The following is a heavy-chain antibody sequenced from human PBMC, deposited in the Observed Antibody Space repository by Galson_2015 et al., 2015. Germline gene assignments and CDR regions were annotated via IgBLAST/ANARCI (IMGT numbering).Heavy chain of an antibody. CDR1: GLTFSGYW. J-gene: IGHJ4*02. Sequence: SLRLSCAASGLTFSGYWMHWVRQAPGKGLVWVSRINPDGRSTSHADSVKGRFTISRDNAKNTLYLQMNSLRAEDTAVYYCAGRLGYCSSTTCYGGYWGQGTLVTVSS. CDR3: AGRLGYCSSTTCYGGY. V-gene: IGHV3-74*01. CDR2: INPDGRST. D-gene: IGHD2-2*01.